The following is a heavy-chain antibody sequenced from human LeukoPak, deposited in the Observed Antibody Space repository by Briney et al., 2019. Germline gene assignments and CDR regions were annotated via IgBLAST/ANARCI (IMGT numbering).Heavy chain of an antibody. CDR3: ARGVYYDVLTGYETVDAFDI. V-gene: IGHV1-18*01. CDR2: ISAYNGNT. Sequence: SVKVSCKASGYTFTSYAITWVRQAPGQGPEWMGRISAYNGNTNYAQKLQGRVTMTTDTSTNTVYMELRSLRSDDTAVYYCARGVYYDVLTGYETVDAFDIWGQGTMVTVSS. CDR1: GYTFTSYA. D-gene: IGHD3-9*01. J-gene: IGHJ3*02.